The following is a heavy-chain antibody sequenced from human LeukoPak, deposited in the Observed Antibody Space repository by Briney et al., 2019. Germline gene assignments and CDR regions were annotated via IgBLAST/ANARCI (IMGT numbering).Heavy chain of an antibody. V-gene: IGHV3-30*02. CDR1: GFTFSSYG. CDR2: IRYDGSNK. J-gene: IGHJ4*02. D-gene: IGHD3-22*01. CDR3: ARSRVVVITTGIDY. Sequence: GGSLRLSCAASGFTFSSYGMHWVRQAPGKGLEWVAFIRYDGSNKYYADSVKGRFTISRDNSKNTLYLQMNSLRAEDTAVYYCARSRVVVITTGIDYWGQGTLVTVSS.